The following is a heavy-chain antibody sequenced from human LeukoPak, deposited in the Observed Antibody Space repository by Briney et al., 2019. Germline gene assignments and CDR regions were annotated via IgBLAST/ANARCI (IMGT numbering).Heavy chain of an antibody. CDR3: AKACLVATTPGRGMDV. CDR2: VGHNAAGT. D-gene: IGHD5-24*01. CDR1: GFTFSDYS. Sequence: PGGSLRLSCAASGFTFSDYSMSWVRQAPGKGLEWVAAVGHNAAGTYYADSVKGRFTISRDNSRNTMYLQVNSLTAEDTAVYYCAKACLVATTPGRGMDVWGQGTTVAVSS. J-gene: IGHJ6*02. V-gene: IGHV3-23*01.